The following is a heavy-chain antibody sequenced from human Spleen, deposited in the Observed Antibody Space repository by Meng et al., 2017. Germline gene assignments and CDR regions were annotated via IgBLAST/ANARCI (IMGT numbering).Heavy chain of an antibody. CDR2: ISSSSSYI. V-gene: IGHV3-21*04. CDR1: GFTFSSYS. Sequence: GESLKISCAASGFTFSSYSMNWVRQAPGKGLEWVSSISSSSSYIYYADSVKGRFTISRDNAKNSLYLQMNSLRAEDTALYYCARVRYYYDSSGYMGDFDYWGQGTLVTVSS. D-gene: IGHD3-22*01. J-gene: IGHJ4*02. CDR3: ARVRYYYDSSGYMGDFDY.